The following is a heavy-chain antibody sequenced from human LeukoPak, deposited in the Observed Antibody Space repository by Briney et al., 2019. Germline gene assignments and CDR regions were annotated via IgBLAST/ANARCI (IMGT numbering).Heavy chain of an antibody. Sequence: SETLSLTCAVSGYSISSGYYWGWIRQPPGKGLEWIGSIYLSGSTYYNPSLKSRVTISVDTSKNQFSLKLCSVTAADTAVYYCARRAYGSGSYYNDYWGQGTLVTVSS. CDR2: IYLSGST. D-gene: IGHD3-10*01. V-gene: IGHV4-38-2*01. CDR3: ARRAYGSGSYYNDY. CDR1: GYSISSGYY. J-gene: IGHJ4*02.